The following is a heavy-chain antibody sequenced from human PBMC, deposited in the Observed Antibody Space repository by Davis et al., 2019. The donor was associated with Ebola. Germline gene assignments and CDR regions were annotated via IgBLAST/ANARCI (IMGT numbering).Heavy chain of an antibody. CDR3: ARDIRRGDFDY. V-gene: IGHV4-39*07. CDR1: GGSISSSSYY. J-gene: IGHJ4*02. D-gene: IGHD3-10*01. Sequence: SETLSLTCTVSGGSISSSSYYWGWIRQPPGKGLEWFGSLYYGGSTYYNPSLESRVTISIDTSKNHFSLKLSSVTAADTAIYYCARDIRRGDFDYWGQGTPVTVSS. CDR2: LYYGGST.